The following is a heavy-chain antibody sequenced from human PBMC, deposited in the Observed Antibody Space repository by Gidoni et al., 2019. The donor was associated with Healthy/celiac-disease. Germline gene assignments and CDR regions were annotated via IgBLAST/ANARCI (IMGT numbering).Heavy chain of an antibody. CDR1: GGSISSSSYY. D-gene: IGHD6-13*01. J-gene: IGHJ4*02. V-gene: IGHV4-39*01. CDR2: IYYSGST. Sequence: QLQLQESGPGLVKPSETLSLTCTVSGGSISSSSYYWGWIRQPPGKGLEWIGSIYYSGSTYYNPSLKSRVTISVDTSKNQFSLKLSSVTAADTAVYYCARHHPDSAAALDYWGQGTLVTVSS. CDR3: ARHHPDSAAALDY.